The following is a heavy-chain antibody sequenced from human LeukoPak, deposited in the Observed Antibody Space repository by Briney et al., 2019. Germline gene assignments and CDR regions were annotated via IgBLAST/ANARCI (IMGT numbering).Heavy chain of an antibody. CDR3: AKDEMSSGWQYYFDY. Sequence: SGGSLRLSCAASGFTFSSYAMSWVRQAPGKGLEWVSAISGSGGSTYYADSVKGRFTISRDNSKNTLYLQMNSLRAEDTAVYYCAKDEMSSGWQYYFDYWGQGTLVTVSS. CDR2: ISGSGGST. J-gene: IGHJ4*02. V-gene: IGHV3-23*01. D-gene: IGHD6-19*01. CDR1: GFTFSSYA.